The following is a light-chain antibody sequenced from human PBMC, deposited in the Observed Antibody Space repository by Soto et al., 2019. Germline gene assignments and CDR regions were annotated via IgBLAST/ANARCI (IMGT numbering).Light chain of an antibody. CDR3: QQRSNWPLT. CDR2: DAS. J-gene: IGKJ4*01. CDR1: QSVSRS. V-gene: IGKV3-11*01. Sequence: EIVLTQSPATLSLSPGERATLSCRASQSVSRSLAWYQQKPGQAPRLLIYDASNRATVIPARFSGSGSGTDFTLTISSLEPEDFAVYYCQQRSNWPLTFGGGTNVEIK.